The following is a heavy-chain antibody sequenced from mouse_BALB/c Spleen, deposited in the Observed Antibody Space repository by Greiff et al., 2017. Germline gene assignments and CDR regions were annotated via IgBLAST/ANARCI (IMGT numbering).Heavy chain of an antibody. D-gene: IGHD6-1*01. J-gene: IGHJ4*01. V-gene: IGHV1S81*02. Sequence: QVQLQQPGAELVKPGASVKLSCKASGYTFTSYWMHWVKQRPGQGLEWIGEINPSNGRTNYNEKFKSKATLTVDKSSSTAYMQLSSLTSEDTAVYYCARSSRHGGAMDYWGQGTSVTVSS. CDR3: ARSSRHGGAMDY. CDR2: INPSNGRT. CDR1: GYTFTSYW.